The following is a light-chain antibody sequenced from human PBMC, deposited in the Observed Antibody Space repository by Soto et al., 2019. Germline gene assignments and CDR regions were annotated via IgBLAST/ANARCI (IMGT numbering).Light chain of an antibody. J-gene: IGLJ1*01. V-gene: IGLV2-14*01. Sequence: QCVLTQPASVSGSPGQSMTISCTATSGCVCDFDYVSWYQQHPGEAPKLIIYEVSHRPSGVSDRFSGSKSGDTASLTISGLQADDEASYYCHSHTTTNSLVFGTGTKVTV. CDR2: EVS. CDR3: HSHTTTNSLV. CDR1: SGCVCDFDY.